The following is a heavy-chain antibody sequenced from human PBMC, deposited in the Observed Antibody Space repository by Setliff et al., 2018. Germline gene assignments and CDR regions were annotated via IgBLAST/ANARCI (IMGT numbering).Heavy chain of an antibody. V-gene: IGHV4-61*09. CDR1: GGSINSGLYY. D-gene: IGHD3-3*01. J-gene: IGHJ4*02. Sequence: SETLSLTCTVSGGSINSGLYYWSWIRQPAGKGLEWIGHIYTSGSTNYNPSLKSRATISLDTSKNQFSLKLTSVTAADTATYYCARDYGFSLYYFDFWGQGTLVTVSS. CDR3: ARDYGFSLYYFDF. CDR2: IYTSGST.